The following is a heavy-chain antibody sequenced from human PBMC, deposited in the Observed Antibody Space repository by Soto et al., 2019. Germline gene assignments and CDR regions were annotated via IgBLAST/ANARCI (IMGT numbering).Heavy chain of an antibody. D-gene: IGHD6-13*01. CDR1: GGSISSYY. CDR3: ARGGYTKIGYGLDV. Sequence: ETLSLTCTVSGGSISSYYWSWIRQPPGKGLEWIGYIYYTGSTTYNPSLKSRVTISVDTSKNQFSLKLNSVTAADTAVYYCARGGYTKIGYGLDVWGQGTTVTVSS. V-gene: IGHV4-59*01. CDR2: IYYTGST. J-gene: IGHJ6*02.